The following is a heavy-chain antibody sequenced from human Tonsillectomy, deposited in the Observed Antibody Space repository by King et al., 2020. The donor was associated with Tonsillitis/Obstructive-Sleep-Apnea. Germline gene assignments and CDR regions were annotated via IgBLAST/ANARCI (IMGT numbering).Heavy chain of an antibody. CDR2: IYSGGST. CDR3: ARERDGYSSSY. D-gene: IGHD6-6*01. CDR1: GFTVSSNY. V-gene: IGHV3-66*01. J-gene: IGHJ4*02. Sequence: QVESGGGLVQPGGSLRLSCAASGFTVSSNYMSWVRQAPGKGLEWVSVIYSGGSTYYADSVKGRFTISRDNSKITLYLQMNSLRAEDTAVYYCARERDGYSSSYWGQGTLVTVSS.